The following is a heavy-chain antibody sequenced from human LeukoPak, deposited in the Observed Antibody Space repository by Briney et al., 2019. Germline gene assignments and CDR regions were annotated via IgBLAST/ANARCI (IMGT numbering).Heavy chain of an antibody. V-gene: IGHV3-23*01. J-gene: IGHJ5*02. CDR2: IISSGVTT. D-gene: IGHD3-9*01. CDR3: VKATQTFTGGNFEHRALDP. CDR1: GFTFSNYA. Sequence: GALRLSCAASGFTFSNYAMSWVRQAPGKGLEWVSSIISSGVTTYYADSVKGRFTVSIDNPKNTVYLEMNSLRLEDTAVYYCVKATQTFTGGNFEHRALDPWGQGTLVTVS.